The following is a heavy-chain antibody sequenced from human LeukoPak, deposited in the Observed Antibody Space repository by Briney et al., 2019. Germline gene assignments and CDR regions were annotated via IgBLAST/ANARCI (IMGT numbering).Heavy chain of an antibody. Sequence: ASVKVSCKASGGTFSSYAISWVRQAPGQGLEWMGRIIPIFGTANYAQKFQGRVTITTDESTSTAYMELSSLRSEDTAVYYCASLGCSSTSCQYYYYMDVWGKGTTVTVSS. CDR3: ASLGCSSTSCQYYYYMDV. CDR2: IIPIFGTA. V-gene: IGHV1-69*05. CDR1: GGTFSSYA. D-gene: IGHD2-2*01. J-gene: IGHJ6*03.